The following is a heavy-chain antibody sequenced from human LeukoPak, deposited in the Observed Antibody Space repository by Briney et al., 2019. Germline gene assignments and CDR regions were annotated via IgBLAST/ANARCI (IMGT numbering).Heavy chain of an antibody. CDR2: INPSGGST. CDR1: GYTFTSYY. J-gene: IGHJ4*02. Sequence: ASVKVSCKASGYTFTSYYMHWVRQAPGQGLEWMGIINPSGGSTSYAQKFQGRVTMTRDTSTSTVYMELSRLRSDDTAVYYCASLTGTTWDYRGQGTLVTVSS. V-gene: IGHV1-46*01. D-gene: IGHD1-20*01. CDR3: ASLTGTTWDY.